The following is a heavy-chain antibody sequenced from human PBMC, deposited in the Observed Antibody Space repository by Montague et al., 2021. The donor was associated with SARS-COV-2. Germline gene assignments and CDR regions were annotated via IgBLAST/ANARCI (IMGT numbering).Heavy chain of an antibody. CDR2: IYWDGDQ. D-gene: IGHD3-3*01. V-gene: IGHV2-5*02. Sequence: PALVKPTQTLTLTCVFSGFSLNTDGVGVAWIRRPPGKALEWLALIYWDGDQRYSPSLKTRLTITKDTSKNRVVLTMTNLDPVDTATYYCARRYDFYRAEAFDVWGQGTMLTVSS. J-gene: IGHJ3*01. CDR3: ARRYDFYRAEAFDV. CDR1: GFSLNTDGVG.